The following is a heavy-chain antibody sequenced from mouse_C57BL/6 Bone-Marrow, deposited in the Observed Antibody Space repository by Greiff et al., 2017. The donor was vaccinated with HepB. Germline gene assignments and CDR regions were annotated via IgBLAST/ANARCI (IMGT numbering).Heavy chain of an antibody. CDR2: INPSTGGT. CDR1: GYSFTGYY. Sequence: EVQLQQSGPELVKPGASVKISCKASGYSFTGYYMNWVKQSPEKSLEWIGEINPSTGGTTYNQKFKAKATLTVDKSSSTAYMQLKSLTSEDSAVYYCATPLTTVCAMDYWGQGTSVTVSS. D-gene: IGHD1-1*01. J-gene: IGHJ4*01. CDR3: ATPLTTVCAMDY. V-gene: IGHV1-42*01.